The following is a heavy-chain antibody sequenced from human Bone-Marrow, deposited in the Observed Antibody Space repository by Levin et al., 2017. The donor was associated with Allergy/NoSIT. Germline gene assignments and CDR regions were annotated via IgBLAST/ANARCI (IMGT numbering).Heavy chain of an antibody. D-gene: IGHD5-18*01. CDR2: ISTYNGDT. V-gene: IGHV1-18*01. Sequence: ASVKVSCEASGYPFIRYSLYWVRQAPGQGLEWVGWISTYNGDTKYAQKFRGRVTMTTNTSMRTAYLELRSLGSEDTAIYFCAREKDTALAPFPDHWGQGTLVIVSP. J-gene: IGHJ4*02. CDR3: AREKDTALAPFPDH. CDR1: GYPFIRYS.